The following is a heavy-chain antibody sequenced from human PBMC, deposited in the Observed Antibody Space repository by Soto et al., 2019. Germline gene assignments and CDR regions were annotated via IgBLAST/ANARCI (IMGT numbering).Heavy chain of an antibody. D-gene: IGHD3-22*01. CDR1: GFTFSSYS. CDR2: ISSSSSYI. J-gene: IGHJ4*02. CDR3: ARDLGGSSGYG. Sequence: EVQLVESGGGLVKPGGYLRLSCGASGFTFSSYSMNWVRQAPGKGLEWVSSISSSSSYIYYADSVKGRFTISRDNAKNSLYLQMNSLRAEDTAVYYCARDLGGSSGYGWGQGTLVTVSS. V-gene: IGHV3-21*01.